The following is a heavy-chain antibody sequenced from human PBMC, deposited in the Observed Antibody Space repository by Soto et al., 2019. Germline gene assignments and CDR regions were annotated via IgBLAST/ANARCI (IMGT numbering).Heavy chain of an antibody. CDR1: GFTFSSYS. CDR3: ARKRDAFDI. CDR2: ISSSSSTI. Sequence: EVQLVESGGGLVQPGGSLRLYCAASGFTFSSYSMNWVRQAPGKGLEWVSYISSSSSTIYYADSVKGRFTISRDNAKNSLYLQMNSLRAEDTAVYYCARKRDAFDIWGQGTMVTVSS. J-gene: IGHJ3*02. V-gene: IGHV3-48*01.